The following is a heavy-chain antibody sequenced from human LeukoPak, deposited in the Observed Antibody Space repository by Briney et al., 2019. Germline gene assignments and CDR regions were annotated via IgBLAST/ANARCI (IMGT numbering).Heavy chain of an antibody. D-gene: IGHD3-22*01. Sequence: SETLSLTCTVSGGSISSYYWSWIRQPPGKGLEWIGYIYYSGSTNYNPSLKSRVTISVDTSKNQFSLKLSSVTAADTAVYYCARWGRYYYDSSGYLYYFVYWGQGTLVTVSS. CDR3: ARWGRYYYDSSGYLYYFVY. V-gene: IGHV4-59*01. CDR1: GGSISSYY. CDR2: IYYSGST. J-gene: IGHJ4*02.